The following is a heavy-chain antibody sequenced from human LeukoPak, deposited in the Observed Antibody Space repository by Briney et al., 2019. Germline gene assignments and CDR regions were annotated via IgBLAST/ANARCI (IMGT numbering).Heavy chain of an antibody. D-gene: IGHD6-19*01. V-gene: IGHV3-21*01. Sequence: GGSLRLSCAASGFTFSSYSMSWIRQAPGEGLEWVSSISSSNSYIYYGDSVKGRFTISRDNAKNSLFLQMNSLRVEDTAVYYCARRFTGSAWFPLGYWGRGTLVTVSS. CDR2: ISSSNSYI. CDR1: GFTFSSYS. CDR3: ARRFTGSAWFPLGY. J-gene: IGHJ4*02.